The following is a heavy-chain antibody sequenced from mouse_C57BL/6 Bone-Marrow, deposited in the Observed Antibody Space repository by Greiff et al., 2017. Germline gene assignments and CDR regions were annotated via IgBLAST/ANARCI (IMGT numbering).Heavy chain of an antibody. D-gene: IGHD2-3*01. Sequence: VQLQQPGAELVKPGASVKMSCKASGYTFTSYWITWVKQRPGQGLEWIGDIYPGSGSTNYNEKFKSKATLSVDTSSSTAYMQLSSLTSEDSAVYYCAREGDGYYVYCDYWGQGTTLTVAS. V-gene: IGHV1-55*01. J-gene: IGHJ2*01. CDR3: AREGDGYYVYCDY. CDR2: IYPGSGST. CDR1: GYTFTSYW.